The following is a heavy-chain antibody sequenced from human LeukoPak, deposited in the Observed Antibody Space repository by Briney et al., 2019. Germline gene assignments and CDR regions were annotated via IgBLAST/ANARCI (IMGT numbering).Heavy chain of an antibody. V-gene: IGHV1-2*06. CDR2: INPNSGGT. CDR1: GYTFTGYY. CDR3: ARDRGECSSTSCAPNWFDP. J-gene: IGHJ5*02. D-gene: IGHD2-2*01. Sequence: ASVKVSCKASGYTFTGYYMHWVRQAPGQGLEWMGRINPNSGGTNYAQKFQGRVTITRDTSASTAYMELSSLRSEDTAVYYCARDRGECSSTSCAPNWFDPWGQGTLVTVSS.